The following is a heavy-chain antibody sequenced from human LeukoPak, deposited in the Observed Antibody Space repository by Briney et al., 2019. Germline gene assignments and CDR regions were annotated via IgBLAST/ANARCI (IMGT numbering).Heavy chain of an antibody. CDR3: ARRDNWNGPGGY. CDR2: IYPGASDT. CDR1: GYSFANYW. J-gene: IGHJ4*02. D-gene: IGHD1-20*01. V-gene: IGHV5-51*01. Sequence: GESLKISCKGSGYSFANYWIGWVRQLPGKGLEWMGIIYPGASDTRYSPSFQGQVTISADKSISTAYLQWSSLKASDTAMYFCARRDNWNGPGGYWGQGTLVTVSS.